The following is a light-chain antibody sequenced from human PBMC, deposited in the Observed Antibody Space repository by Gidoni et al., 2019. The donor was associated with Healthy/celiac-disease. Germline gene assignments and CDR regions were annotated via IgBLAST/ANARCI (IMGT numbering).Light chain of an antibody. Sequence: EIVLTPSPGTLSSSPGERATLSCRASQSVSSSYLAWYQQKPGQAPRLLIYGASSRATGIPDRFSGSGSGTDFTLTISRLEPEDFAVYYCQQYGSSPRYTFGQGTKLEIK. CDR1: QSVSSSY. J-gene: IGKJ2*01. V-gene: IGKV3-20*01. CDR3: QQYGSSPRYT. CDR2: GAS.